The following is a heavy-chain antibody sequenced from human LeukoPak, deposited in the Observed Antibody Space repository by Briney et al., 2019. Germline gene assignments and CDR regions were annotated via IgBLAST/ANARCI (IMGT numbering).Heavy chain of an antibody. Sequence: PSETLSLTCTVSGGSISSYYWSWIRQPPGKGLEWIGVIYYNGSTNYNPSLKSRVTISVDTCKNQSSLKLSSVTAADTAVYYCATGAYYFDYWGQGTLVTVSS. J-gene: IGHJ4*02. CDR3: ATGAYYFDY. D-gene: IGHD4/OR15-4a*01. CDR2: IYYNGST. V-gene: IGHV4-59*08. CDR1: GGSISSYY.